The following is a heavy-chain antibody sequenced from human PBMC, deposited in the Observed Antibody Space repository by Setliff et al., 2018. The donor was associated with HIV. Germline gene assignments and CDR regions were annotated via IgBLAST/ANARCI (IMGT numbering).Heavy chain of an antibody. CDR1: GYTFSDYY. Sequence: ASVKVSCKASGYTFSDYYMHWVRQAPGQGLEWMGWINPNSGGTNYAQKFQGRVNMTRDTSISTTYMELSRLRSDDTAVYYCARDPGYKSTWYGVFDIWGQGTVVT. J-gene: IGHJ3*02. V-gene: IGHV1-2*02. CDR2: INPNSGGT. D-gene: IGHD6-13*01. CDR3: ARDPGYKSTWYGVFDI.